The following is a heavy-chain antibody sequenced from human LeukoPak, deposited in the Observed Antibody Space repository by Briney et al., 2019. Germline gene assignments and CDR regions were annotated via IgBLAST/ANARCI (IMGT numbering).Heavy chain of an antibody. J-gene: IGHJ5*02. CDR3: AREYHYCSSTSCYTGGNWFDP. CDR1: GYTFTGHY. CDR2: INPNSGGT. Sequence: ASVKVSCKASGYTFTGHYMHWVRQAPGQGLEWMGRINPNSGGTNYAQKFQGRVTMTRDTSISTAYMELSRLGSDDTAVYYCAREYHYCSSTSCYTGGNWFDPWGQGTLVTVSS. V-gene: IGHV1-2*06. D-gene: IGHD2-2*02.